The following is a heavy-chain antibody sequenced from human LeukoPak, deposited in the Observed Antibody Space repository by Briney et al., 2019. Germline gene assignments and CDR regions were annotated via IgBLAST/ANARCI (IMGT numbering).Heavy chain of an antibody. CDR2: IYYSGST. CDR3: ASYGYCSSTSCYRGAFDV. CDR1: SGSISSYY. J-gene: IGHJ3*01. D-gene: IGHD2-2*01. V-gene: IGHV4-59*01. Sequence: SETLSLTCTVSSGSISSYYWSWIRQPPGKGLEWIGYIYYSGSTNYNPSLKSRVTISVDTSKNQFSLKLSSVTAADTAVYYCASYGYCSSTSCYRGAFDVWGQGTMVTVSS.